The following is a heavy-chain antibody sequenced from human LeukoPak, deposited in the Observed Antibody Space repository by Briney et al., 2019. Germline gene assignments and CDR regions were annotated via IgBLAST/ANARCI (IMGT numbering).Heavy chain of an antibody. Sequence: VGSPRLSCAASGFSFSSYWMSWVRQAPGKGLEWVANIKQDGSEQNYVDSVKGRFTISRDNTKNSLYLQMNSLRAEDTAVYYCASTNSLDYWGQGTLVTVSS. CDR1: GFSFSSYW. J-gene: IGHJ4*02. D-gene: IGHD2-2*01. CDR2: IKQDGSEQ. V-gene: IGHV3-7*01. CDR3: ASTNSLDY.